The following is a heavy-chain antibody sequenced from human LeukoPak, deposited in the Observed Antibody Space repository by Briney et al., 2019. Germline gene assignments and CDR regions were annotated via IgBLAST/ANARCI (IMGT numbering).Heavy chain of an antibody. CDR2: INHNGNVN. Sequence: GGSLRLSCAASGFTFSSYWMNWARQAPGKGLEWVASINHNGNVNYYVDSVKGRFTISRDNAKNSLYLQMSNLRAEDTAVYFCARGGGLDVRGQGATVTVSS. V-gene: IGHV3-7*03. J-gene: IGHJ6*02. CDR1: GFTFSSYW. CDR3: ARGGGLDV. D-gene: IGHD3-16*01.